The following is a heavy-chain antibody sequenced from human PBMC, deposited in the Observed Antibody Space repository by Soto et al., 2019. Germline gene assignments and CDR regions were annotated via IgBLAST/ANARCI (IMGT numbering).Heavy chain of an antibody. J-gene: IGHJ6*03. CDR2: ISSNGVGT. CDR3: ARRARPDFYYMDV. D-gene: IGHD6-6*01. V-gene: IGHV3-64*01. CDR1: GFTLSGYA. Sequence: PGGSLRLSCAASGFTLSGYAMDWVRQAPGKGLEYVSGISSNGVGTYYANSVQGRFTISRDNSKKTVYLQMGSLRPEEMAVYYCARRARPDFYYMDVWGKGTTVTVSS.